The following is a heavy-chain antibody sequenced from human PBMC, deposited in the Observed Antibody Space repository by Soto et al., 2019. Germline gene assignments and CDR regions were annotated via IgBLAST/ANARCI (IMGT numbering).Heavy chain of an antibody. D-gene: IGHD1-26*01. Sequence: SETLSLTCAVYGGSFSGYYWSWVRQPPGKGLEWIGEINHSGSTNYNPSLKSRVTISVDTSKNQFSLKLSSVTAADTAVYYCARGEELRYYYYGVDVWGQGTTVTVSS. CDR1: GGSFSGYY. CDR2: INHSGST. CDR3: ARGEELRYYYYGVDV. V-gene: IGHV4-34*01. J-gene: IGHJ6*02.